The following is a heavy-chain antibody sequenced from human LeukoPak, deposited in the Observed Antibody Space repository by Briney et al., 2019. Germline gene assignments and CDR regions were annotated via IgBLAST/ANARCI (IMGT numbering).Heavy chain of an antibody. V-gene: IGHV4-59*11. CDR2: NHNRGCT. CDR3: GRESFGGHCTRTGCFQYTWVDP. J-gene: IGHJ5*02. Sequence: AETLTLTCTVSGVSISSHCRTWIRQPPGKGLEWIGTNHNRGCTNYNPSLKSRVTISVDTAKNQFSLRLNSVTAADTAVYYCGRESFGGHCTRTGCFQYTWVDPWGQGSLVTVSS. D-gene: IGHD2-8*01. CDR1: GVSISSHC.